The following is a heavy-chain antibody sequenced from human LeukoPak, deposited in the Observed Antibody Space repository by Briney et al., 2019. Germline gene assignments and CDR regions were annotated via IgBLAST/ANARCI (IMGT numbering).Heavy chain of an antibody. V-gene: IGHV3-11*01. J-gene: IGHJ4*02. D-gene: IGHD3-10*01. CDR3: ARDPPYGSGTH. CDR2: ISSSGSTI. Sequence: LSLTCTVSGGSINNYYWSWIRQSPGKGLEWVSYISSSGSTIYYADSVKGRFTISRDNAKNSLYLQMNSLRAEDTAVYYCARDPPYGSGTHWGQGTLVTVSS. CDR1: GGSINNYY.